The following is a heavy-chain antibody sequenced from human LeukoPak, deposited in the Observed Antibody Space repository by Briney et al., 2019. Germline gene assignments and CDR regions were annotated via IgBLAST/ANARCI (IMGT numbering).Heavy chain of an antibody. CDR1: GFTFSTYA. Sequence: GGSLRLSCAASGFTFSTYAMSWVRQAPGKGLEWVSTISGSGGSTYYADSVKGRFTISRDNSKNTLYLQMNSLRAEDTAVYYCARAQAQAYGSGSYYIPVISGSDYWGQGTLVTVSS. D-gene: IGHD3-10*01. V-gene: IGHV3-23*01. J-gene: IGHJ4*02. CDR3: ARAQAQAYGSGSYYIPVISGSDY. CDR2: ISGSGGST.